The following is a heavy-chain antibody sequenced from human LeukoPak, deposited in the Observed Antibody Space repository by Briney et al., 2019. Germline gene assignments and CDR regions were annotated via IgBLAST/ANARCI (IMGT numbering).Heavy chain of an antibody. V-gene: IGHV4-4*07. Sequence: SETLSLTCTVSGGSISSYYWSWIRQPAGKGLESIGRISTSGSTNYNPSLKSRVTMSVDTSKNQFSLKLSSVTAADTAVYYCARGLRGVRGVIITLFDYWGQGTLVTVSS. CDR2: ISTSGST. CDR1: GGSISSYY. J-gene: IGHJ4*02. CDR3: ARGLRGVRGVIITLFDY. D-gene: IGHD3-10*01.